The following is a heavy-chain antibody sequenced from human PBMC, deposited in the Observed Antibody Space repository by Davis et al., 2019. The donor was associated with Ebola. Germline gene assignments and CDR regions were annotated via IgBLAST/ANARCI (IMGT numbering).Heavy chain of an antibody. J-gene: IGHJ6*02. CDR2: IKQDGSEK. CDR3: ARRYYSLYYYYGMDV. V-gene: IGHV3-7*03. CDR1: GFTFSSYW. D-gene: IGHD1-26*01. Sequence: GESLKISCAASGFTFSSYWMSWVRQAPGKGLEWVANIKQDGSEKYYVDSVKGRFTISRDNAKNSLYLQMNSLRAEDTAVYYCARRYYSLYYYYGMDVWGQGTTVTVSS.